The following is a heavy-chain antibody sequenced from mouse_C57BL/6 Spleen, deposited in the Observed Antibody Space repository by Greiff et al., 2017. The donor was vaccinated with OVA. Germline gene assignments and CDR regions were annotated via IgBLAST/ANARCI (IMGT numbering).Heavy chain of an antibody. V-gene: IGHV1-64*01. D-gene: IGHD2-4*01. CDR1: GYTFTSYW. CDR3: ARGDYDGGDYAMDY. Sequence: QVHVKQPGAELVKPGASVKLSCKASGYTFTSYWMHWVKQRPGQGLEWIGMIHPNSGSTNYNEKFKSKATLTVDKSSSTAYMQLSSLTSEDSAVYYCARGDYDGGDYAMDYWGQGTSVTVSS. J-gene: IGHJ4*01. CDR2: IHPNSGST.